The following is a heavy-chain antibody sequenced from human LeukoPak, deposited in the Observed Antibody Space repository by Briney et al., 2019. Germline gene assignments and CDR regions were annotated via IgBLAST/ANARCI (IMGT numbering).Heavy chain of an antibody. V-gene: IGHV3-23*01. J-gene: IGHJ3*02. CDR3: ATELLYDAFDI. D-gene: IGHD2-15*01. CDR2: ISDGGGGT. CDR1: GFTFSSYG. Sequence: GGSLRLSCAASGFTFSSYGMSWVRQAPGKGLEWVSTISDGGGGTYYADSVKGRFTISRDNSKNTLYLQMNSLRAEDTAVYYCATELLYDAFDIWGQGTMVTVSS.